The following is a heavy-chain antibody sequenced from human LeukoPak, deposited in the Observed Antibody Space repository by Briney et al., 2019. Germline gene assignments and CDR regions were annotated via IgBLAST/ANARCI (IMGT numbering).Heavy chain of an antibody. CDR1: GGSISSDY. V-gene: IGHV4-59*01. CDR2: IYYSGST. Sequence: SETLSLTCTVSGGSISSDYWSWMRQPPGKGLESIGYIYYSGSTSYNPSLKSRVNISVDTSKNQFSLKLTSVTAADTAVYYCARGIVGAPWYSDLWGRGTLVTVSS. J-gene: IGHJ2*01. CDR3: ARGIVGAPWYSDL. D-gene: IGHD1-26*01.